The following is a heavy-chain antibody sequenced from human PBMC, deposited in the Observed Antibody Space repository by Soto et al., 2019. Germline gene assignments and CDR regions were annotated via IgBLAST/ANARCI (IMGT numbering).Heavy chain of an antibody. CDR2: ISYDGSNK. D-gene: IGHD6-13*01. CDR3: ARIRSSWSFYYYGMDV. J-gene: IGHJ6*02. Sequence: SLIVSCASSGITFSSYSMHWVRQAPGKGLEWVAVISYDGSNKYYADSVKGRFTISRDNSKNTLYLQMNSLRAEDTAVYYCARIRSSWSFYYYGMDVWGQGTTVTVSS. CDR1: GITFSSYS. V-gene: IGHV3-30-3*01.